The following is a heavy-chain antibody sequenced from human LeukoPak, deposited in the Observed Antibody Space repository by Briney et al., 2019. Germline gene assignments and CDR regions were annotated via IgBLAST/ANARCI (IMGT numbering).Heavy chain of an antibody. V-gene: IGHV1-24*01. CDR3: ATVVGRQFGDPPRH. D-gene: IGHD2-15*01. J-gene: IGHJ1*01. CDR1: GYTLTELS. Sequence: ASVKVSCKVSGYTLTELSMHWVRQAPGKGLEWMGGFDPEDGETIYAQKFQGRVTMTEDTSTDTAYMELSSLRSEDTAVYYCATVVGRQFGDPPRHWGQGTLVTVSS. CDR2: FDPEDGET.